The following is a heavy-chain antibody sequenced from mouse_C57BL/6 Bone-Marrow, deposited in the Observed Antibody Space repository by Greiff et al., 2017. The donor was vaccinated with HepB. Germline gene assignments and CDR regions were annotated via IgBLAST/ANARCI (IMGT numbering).Heavy chain of an antibody. CDR3: VRGPALYGSSPWFAY. D-gene: IGHD1-1*01. V-gene: IGHV10-3*01. CDR1: GFTFNTYA. J-gene: IGHJ3*01. Sequence: EVQLVESGGGLVQPKGSLKLSCAASGFTFNTYAMHWVRQAPGKGLEWVARIRSKSSNYATYYADSVKDRFTISRDDSKSMLYLQMNNLKTEDTAMYYCVRGPALYGSSPWFAYWGQGTLVTVSA. CDR2: IRSKSSNYAT.